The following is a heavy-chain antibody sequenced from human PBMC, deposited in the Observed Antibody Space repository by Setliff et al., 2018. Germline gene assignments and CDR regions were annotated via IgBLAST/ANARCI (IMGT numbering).Heavy chain of an antibody. Sequence: SVKVSCKASGYTFTSYDINWVRQAPGQGLEWMGGIIPIFGTANYAQKFQGRVTITADESTSTAYMELSSLRSEDTAVYYCAREGLPHVGAAFDIWGQGTMVTVSS. CDR2: IIPIFGTA. J-gene: IGHJ3*02. D-gene: IGHD5-18*01. CDR3: AREGLPHVGAAFDI. CDR1: GYTFTSYD. V-gene: IGHV1-69*13.